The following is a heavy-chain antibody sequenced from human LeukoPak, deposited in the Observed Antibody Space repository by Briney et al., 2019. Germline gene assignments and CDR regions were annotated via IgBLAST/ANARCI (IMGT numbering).Heavy chain of an antibody. Sequence: GGSLRLSCAASGFTFTDYYMTWIRQAPGKGLEWVSTISRRGDDVYTADSVKGRLTISRDNANDSVLLQINSLRADDTAIYYCAWSNDHTNYGGRGYLDHWGQGAQVTVSS. J-gene: IGHJ4*02. D-gene: IGHD3-16*01. CDR2: ISRRGDDV. CDR3: AWSNDHTNYGGRGYLDH. CDR1: GFTFTDYY. V-gene: IGHV3-11*01.